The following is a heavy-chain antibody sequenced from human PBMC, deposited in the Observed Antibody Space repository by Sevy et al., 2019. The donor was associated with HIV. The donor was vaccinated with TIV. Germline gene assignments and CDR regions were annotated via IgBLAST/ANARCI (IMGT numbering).Heavy chain of an antibody. CDR3: AKDSFYVDSGPSSYPYPGY. V-gene: IGHV3-30*18. Sequence: GGSLRLSCAASGFTFRRHGMHWVRQAPGKGLEWVAVISYDGYDKYYTDSMKGRFTISRDNSKNMVYLQMNDLRPEDTAVYYCAKDSFYVDSGPSSYPYPGYWGQGTLVTVSS. D-gene: IGHD3-10*01. J-gene: IGHJ4*02. CDR1: GFTFRRHG. CDR2: ISYDGYDK.